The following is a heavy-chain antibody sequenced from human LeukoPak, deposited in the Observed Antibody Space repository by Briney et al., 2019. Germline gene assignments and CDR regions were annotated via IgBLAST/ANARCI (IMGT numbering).Heavy chain of an antibody. Sequence: GGSLRLSCVVSGFTFSSYAMHWVRQAPGKGLEWVSGISWNSGSIGYADSVKGRFTISRDNAKNSLYLQMNSLRAEDMALYYCAKGWYSYLDNWFDPWGQGTLVTVSS. CDR2: ISWNSGSI. CDR3: AKGWYSYLDNWFDP. D-gene: IGHD6-13*01. CDR1: GFTFSSYA. J-gene: IGHJ5*02. V-gene: IGHV3-9*03.